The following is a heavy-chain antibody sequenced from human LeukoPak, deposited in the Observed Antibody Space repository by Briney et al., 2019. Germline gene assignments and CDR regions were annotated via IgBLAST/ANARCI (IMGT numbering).Heavy chain of an antibody. CDR2: ISGSDGNT. J-gene: IGHJ4*02. D-gene: IGHD3-10*01. CDR1: GFTFSSYW. CDR3: AKAATFYYGSDL. V-gene: IGHV3-23*01. Sequence: GGSLRLSCAASGFTFSSYWMHWVRQAPGEGLEWVSAISGSDGNTYYADSVKGRFTISRDDSKNTLYLQMNRLRAEDTALYYCAKAATFYYGSDLWGQGILVAVSS.